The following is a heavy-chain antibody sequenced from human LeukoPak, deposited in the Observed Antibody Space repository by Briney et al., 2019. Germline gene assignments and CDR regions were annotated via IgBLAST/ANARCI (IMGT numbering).Heavy chain of an antibody. CDR1: GFNFNDYA. Sequence: GGSLRLSCADSGFNFNDYAIHWVRQAPGKGLEWVAVISYDGENEYYADSVKGRFTISRDNSNNTLALQMNSLRPEDTAVYYCAKAQIRYFADFDYWGQGTLVTVSS. CDR2: ISYDGENE. D-gene: IGHD3-9*01. CDR3: AKAQIRYFADFDY. J-gene: IGHJ4*02. V-gene: IGHV3-30*18.